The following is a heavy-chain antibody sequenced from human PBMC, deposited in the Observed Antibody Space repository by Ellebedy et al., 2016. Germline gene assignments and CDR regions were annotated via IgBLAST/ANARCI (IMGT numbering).Heavy chain of an antibody. Sequence: LSLTCAASGFTFSSYAMSWVRQAPGKGLEWVSAISGSGGSTYYADSVKGRFTISRDNSKSTLYLQMNSLRAEDTAVYYCARDGYDYVWGSYRYSGAFDIWGQGTMVTVSS. CDR1: GFTFSSYA. J-gene: IGHJ3*02. CDR2: ISGSGGST. D-gene: IGHD3-16*02. CDR3: ARDGYDYVWGSYRYSGAFDI. V-gene: IGHV3-23*01.